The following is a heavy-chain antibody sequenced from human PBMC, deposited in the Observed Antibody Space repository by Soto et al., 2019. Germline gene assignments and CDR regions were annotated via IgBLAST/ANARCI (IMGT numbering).Heavy chain of an antibody. CDR2: ISSSSSYI. CDR1: GFTFISYS. Sequence: GGSLRLSCAASGFTFISYSMNWVRQAPWKGLEWVSSISSSSSYIYYADSVKGRFTISRDNAKNSLYLQINSLRADATAVYYCARDLRGEGEPRDRFDVGAKGKWDPVS. J-gene: IGHJ3*01. V-gene: IGHV3-21*01. CDR3: ARDLRGEGEPRDRFDV. D-gene: IGHD3-10*01.